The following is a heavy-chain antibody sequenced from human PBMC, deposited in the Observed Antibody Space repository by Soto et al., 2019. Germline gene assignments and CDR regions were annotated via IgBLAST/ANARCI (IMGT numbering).Heavy chain of an antibody. V-gene: IGHV4-59*01. CDR1: GGSISSYY. CDR2: IYYSGST. J-gene: IGHJ5*02. D-gene: IGHD2-15*01. CDR3: ASYGYCSGGRCYSNWFDT. Sequence: NPSETLSLTCTVSGGSISSYYWSWIRQPPGKGLEWIGYIYYSGSTNYNPSLKSRVTISVDTSKNQFSLKLSSVTAADTAVYYCASYGYCSGGRCYSNWFDTWGQGTLVTVSS.